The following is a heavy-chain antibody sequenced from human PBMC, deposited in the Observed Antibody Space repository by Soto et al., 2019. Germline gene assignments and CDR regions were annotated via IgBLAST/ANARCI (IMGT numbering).Heavy chain of an antibody. Sequence: ASVKVSCKASGYTFTSYGISWVRQAPGQGLEWMGWISAYNGNTNYAQKLQGRVTMTTDTSTSTAYMELRSLRSDDTAVYYCARDNVVPFGTVTTVWLSDAEYFQHWGQGTLVTVSS. CDR1: GYTFTSYG. J-gene: IGHJ1*01. CDR2: ISAYNGNT. V-gene: IGHV1-18*01. CDR3: ARDNVVPFGTVTTVWLSDAEYFQH. D-gene: IGHD4-17*01.